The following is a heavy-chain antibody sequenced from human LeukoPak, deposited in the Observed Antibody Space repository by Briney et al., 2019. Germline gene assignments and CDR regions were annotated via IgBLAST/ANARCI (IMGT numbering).Heavy chain of an antibody. J-gene: IGHJ4*02. CDR1: GGSISSYY. CDR3: ARHDRDSSGYYRFDY. Sequence: PSETLSLTCTVSGGSISSYYWSWIRQPPGKGLEWIGYIYTSGSTNYNPSPKYRATISVESSKNQFSLKLSSVTAADTAVYCCARHDRDSSGYYRFDYWGQGTLVTVSS. D-gene: IGHD3-22*01. V-gene: IGHV4-4*09. CDR2: IYTSGST.